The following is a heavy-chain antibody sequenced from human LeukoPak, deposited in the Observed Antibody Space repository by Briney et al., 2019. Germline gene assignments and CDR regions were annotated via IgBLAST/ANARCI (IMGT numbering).Heavy chain of an antibody. CDR2: IYTSGST. V-gene: IGHV4-61*02. J-gene: IGHJ4*02. CDR3: ARRVYSSSWLYYFDY. D-gene: IGHD6-13*01. CDR1: GGSISSGSYY. Sequence: PSQTLSLTCTVSGGSISSGSYYWSWIRQPAGKGLEWIGRIYTSGSTNYNPSLKSRVTISVDTSKNQFSLKLSSVTAADTAVYYCARRVYSSSWLYYFDYWGQGTLVTVSS.